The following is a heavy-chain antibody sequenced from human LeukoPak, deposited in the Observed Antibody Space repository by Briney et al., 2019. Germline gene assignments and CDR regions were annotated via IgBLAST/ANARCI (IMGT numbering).Heavy chain of an antibody. V-gene: IGHV3-66*01. Sequence: GGSLRLSCAASGITVSSNYMSWVRQAPGKGLEWVSVIYSGGSTYHADSVKGRFTISRDNSKNTLYLQMKSLRAKDTAVYYCARVIGATWFDPWGQGTLVTVSS. D-gene: IGHD2-15*01. J-gene: IGHJ5*02. CDR3: ARVIGATWFDP. CDR1: GITVSSNY. CDR2: IYSGGST.